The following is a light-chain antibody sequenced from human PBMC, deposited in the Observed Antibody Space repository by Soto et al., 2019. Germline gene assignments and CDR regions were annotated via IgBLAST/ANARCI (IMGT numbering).Light chain of an antibody. CDR1: RSISSF. J-gene: IGKJ4*01. Sequence: EIVLTQSPATLSLSPGERATLSCRASRSISSFLAWYQQKPGQAPRLLIYDTFNRSTGIPARFSGSGSGTDFNLTISGLEPEDFSVYYCQQRANWPPLTFDGGTNVDI. CDR2: DTF. V-gene: IGKV3-11*01. CDR3: QQRANWPPLT.